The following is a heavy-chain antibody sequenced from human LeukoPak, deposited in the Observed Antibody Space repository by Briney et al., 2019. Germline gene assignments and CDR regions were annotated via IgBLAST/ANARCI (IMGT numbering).Heavy chain of an antibody. J-gene: IGHJ3*02. CDR3: ARNQWELNAFDI. V-gene: IGHV1-2*02. Sequence: ASVKVSCKASGYMFTGYYMHWVRQDPGQGLEWMGWINPDSGVTKYAQKYLGRVTMTRDTSISTAYMELSSLRSDDTAVYYCARNQWELNAFDIWGQGTMVTVSS. CDR1: GYMFTGYY. D-gene: IGHD1-26*01. CDR2: INPDSGVT.